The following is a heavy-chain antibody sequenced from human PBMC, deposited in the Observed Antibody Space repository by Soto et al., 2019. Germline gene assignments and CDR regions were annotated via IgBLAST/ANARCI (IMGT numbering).Heavy chain of an antibody. Sequence: ASVKVSCEASGDGFDSCGRSWVRQATGQGLEWMGWISAYNGNTNYAQKLQGRVTMTTDTSTSTAYMELRSLRSDDTAVYYCARDKRNYYGSGSPYDAFDIWGQGTMVTVSS. CDR1: GDGFDSCG. CDR3: ARDKRNYYGSGSPYDAFDI. CDR2: ISAYNGNT. V-gene: IGHV1-18*01. D-gene: IGHD3-10*01. J-gene: IGHJ3*02.